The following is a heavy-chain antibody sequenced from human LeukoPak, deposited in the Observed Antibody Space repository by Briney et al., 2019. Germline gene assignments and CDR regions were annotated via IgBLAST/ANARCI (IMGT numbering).Heavy chain of an antibody. CDR3: ARAKNWNASDY. J-gene: IGHJ4*02. CDR1: GFTFSNYG. V-gene: IGHV3-30*02. D-gene: IGHD1-1*01. Sequence: PGGSLRLSCVASGFTFSNYGMHRVRQAPGKGLEWVAFIRSDGSTKYSADSVKGRFTISRENSKNTLYLQMTSLRAEDTAVYYCARAKNWNASDYWGQGTLVTVSS. CDR2: IRSDGSTK.